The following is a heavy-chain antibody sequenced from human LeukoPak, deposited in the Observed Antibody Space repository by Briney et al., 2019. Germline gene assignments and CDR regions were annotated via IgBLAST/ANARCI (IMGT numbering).Heavy chain of an antibody. CDR2: IYSGGTT. CDR1: GFTVSSNS. Sequence: GGSLRLSCAASGFTVSSNSMSWARQAPGKGLEWVSVIYSGGTTNYSDSVKDRCTTSKDNSKNTLYLPMNNLRAEDTAVYYYARGLAGHYYGSGSSFDYWGQGTLVTVS. V-gene: IGHV3-66*01. J-gene: IGHJ4*02. CDR3: ARGLAGHYYGSGSSFDY. D-gene: IGHD3-10*01.